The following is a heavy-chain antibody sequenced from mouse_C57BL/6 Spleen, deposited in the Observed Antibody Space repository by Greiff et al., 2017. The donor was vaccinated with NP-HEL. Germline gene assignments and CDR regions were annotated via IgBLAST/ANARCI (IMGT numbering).Heavy chain of an antibody. D-gene: IGHD3-2*02. CDR2: INPSNGGT. CDR1: GYTFTSYW. CDR3: ARRRSDSSGYDY. J-gene: IGHJ2*01. V-gene: IGHV1-53*01. Sequence: VQLQQSGTELVKPGASVKLSCKASGYTFTSYWMHWVKQRPGQGLEWIGNINPSNGGTNYNEKFKSKATLTVDKSSSTAYMQFSSLTSEDSAVYYCARRRSDSSGYDYWGQGTTLTVSS.